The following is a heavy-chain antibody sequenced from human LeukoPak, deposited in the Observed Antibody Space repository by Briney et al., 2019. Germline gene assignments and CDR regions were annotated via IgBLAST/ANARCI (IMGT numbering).Heavy chain of an antibody. D-gene: IGHD2-8*01. CDR3: AKGSSYCTNGVCKYYYYHYGMDV. CDR1: GFTFSSYG. J-gene: IGHJ6*02. Sequence: PGRSLRLSCAASGFTFSSYGMHWVRQAPGKGLEWVAVISYDGSNKYYADSVKGRFTISRDNSKNTLYLQMNSLRAEDTAVYYCAKGSSYCTNGVCKYYYYHYGMDVWGQGTTVTVSS. V-gene: IGHV3-30*18. CDR2: ISYDGSNK.